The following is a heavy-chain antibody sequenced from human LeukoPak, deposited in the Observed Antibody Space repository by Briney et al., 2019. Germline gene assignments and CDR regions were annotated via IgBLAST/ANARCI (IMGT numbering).Heavy chain of an antibody. CDR1: GVSFSSYY. V-gene: IGHV4-4*07. Sequence: SETLSLTCTASGVSFSSYYWRWIRQPAGKGLEWIGRIYTSGSTNYNPSLKSRVTISVDKSKNQFSLKLSSVPAADTAVYYCARDWHCGPLDYWGQGTLVNVSS. D-gene: IGHD2-21*02. J-gene: IGHJ4*02. CDR3: ARDWHCGPLDY. CDR2: IYTSGST.